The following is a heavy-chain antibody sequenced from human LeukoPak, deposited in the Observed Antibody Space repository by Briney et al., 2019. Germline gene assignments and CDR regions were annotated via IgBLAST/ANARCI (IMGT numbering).Heavy chain of an antibody. D-gene: IGHD6-19*01. J-gene: IGHJ4*01. CDR1: GFTFSNSA. Sequence: GGSLRLSCAASGFTFSNSAMSWVRQAPGKGLEWVSALSGSGITTYYADSVKGRFTISRDNSKNTLHLQMNSLRAEDTAVYYCAKGIYSSGWSYFDYWGHGTLVTVSS. CDR3: AKGIYSSGWSYFDY. V-gene: IGHV3-23*01. CDR2: LSGSGITT.